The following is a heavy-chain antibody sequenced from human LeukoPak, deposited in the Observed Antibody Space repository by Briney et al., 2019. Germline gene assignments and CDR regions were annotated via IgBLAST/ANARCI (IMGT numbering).Heavy chain of an antibody. Sequence: PGGSLRLSCAASLIVQPTYEKNWARQAPGKGREWIADITISGHTKNYADSVKGRFTLSRDNARPSLVRQSNCLSVKDTGVYCCARGEPHADLGGQGTLVTVSS. CDR3: ARGEPHADL. J-gene: IGHJ5*02. V-gene: IGHV3-48*03. CDR2: ITISGHTK. D-gene: IGHD1-14*01. CDR1: LIVQPTYE.